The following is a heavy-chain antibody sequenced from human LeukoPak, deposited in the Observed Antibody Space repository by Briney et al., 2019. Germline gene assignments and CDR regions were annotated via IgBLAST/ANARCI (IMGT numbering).Heavy chain of an antibody. CDR1: GGSISSSY. V-gene: IGHV4-59*08. Sequence: PSETLSLTCTVSGGSISSSYWSWIRQPRGKGLEWIGYIYYSGITSYNPSLKSRVTISVDTSKNQFSLKLSSVTAADTAVYYCARRGRAFDIWGQGTVVTVSS. J-gene: IGHJ3*02. CDR3: ARRGRAFDI. CDR2: IYYSGIT. D-gene: IGHD2-15*01.